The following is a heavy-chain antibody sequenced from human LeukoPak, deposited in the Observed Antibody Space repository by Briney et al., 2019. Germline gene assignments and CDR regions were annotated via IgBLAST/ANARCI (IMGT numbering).Heavy chain of an antibody. Sequence: GGSKRLSCAASGFTFSSYAMHWLRQAPGKGLEYVSAISSNGGSTYYANSVKGRFTISRDNSKNTLYLQMGSLRAEDMAVYYCARENRISSYSLAGWFDPWGQGTLVTVSS. CDR2: ISSNGGST. CDR1: GFTFSSYA. J-gene: IGHJ5*02. V-gene: IGHV3-64*01. D-gene: IGHD6-6*01. CDR3: ARENRISSYSLAGWFDP.